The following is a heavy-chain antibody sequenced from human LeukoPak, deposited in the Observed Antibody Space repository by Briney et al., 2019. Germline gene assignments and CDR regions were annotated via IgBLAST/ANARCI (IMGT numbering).Heavy chain of an antibody. V-gene: IGHV3-23*01. Sequence: GGSLRLSCAASGFTFSDYAMSWVRHAPGKGLEWVSAISGRGGNTYYADSVKGRFTISRDNSKNTLSLQMNTLRAEDTAVYYCGKAQTACGGDCYSNCDYWGRGTLVTVSS. CDR2: ISGRGGNT. J-gene: IGHJ4*02. CDR1: GFTFSDYA. D-gene: IGHD2-21*02. CDR3: GKAQTACGGDCYSNCDY.